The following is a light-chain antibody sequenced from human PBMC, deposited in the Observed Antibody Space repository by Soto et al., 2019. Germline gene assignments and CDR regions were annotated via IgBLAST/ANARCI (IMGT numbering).Light chain of an antibody. CDR3: CSYAGDYTFV. CDR2: DVK. V-gene: IGLV2-11*01. Sequence: QSVLTQPRSVSGSPGQSVTISCTGTSSDVGVYNYVTWYQQYPGKAPKVMIYDVKTRPSGVPDRFSGSKSGNTASLTISGLQAEDAADYYCCSYAGDYTFVFGTGTKLTVL. CDR1: SSDVGVYNY. J-gene: IGLJ1*01.